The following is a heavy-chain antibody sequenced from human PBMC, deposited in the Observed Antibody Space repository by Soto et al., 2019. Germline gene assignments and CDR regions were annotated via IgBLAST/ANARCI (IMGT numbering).Heavy chain of an antibody. CDR3: AKSTLDWYYYGSGSYSLNWFDP. CDR1: GFTFSSYA. CDR2: ISGSGGST. D-gene: IGHD3-10*01. V-gene: IGHV3-23*01. J-gene: IGHJ5*02. Sequence: GGSLRLSCAASGFTFSSYAMSWVRQAPGKGLEWVSAISGSGGSTYYADSVKGRFTISRDNSKNTLYLQMNSLRAEDTAVYYCAKSTLDWYYYGSGSYSLNWFDPWGQGTLVTVSS.